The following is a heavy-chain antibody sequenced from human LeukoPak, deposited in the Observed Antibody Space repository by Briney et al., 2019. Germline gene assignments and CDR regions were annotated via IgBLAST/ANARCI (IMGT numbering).Heavy chain of an antibody. J-gene: IGHJ4*02. CDR3: ARVGALNYYGDYAKVDY. CDR2: INRDGSST. V-gene: IGHV3-74*01. D-gene: IGHD4-17*01. Sequence: PGGSLRLSCAASEFTFSRYWMHWVRQAPGKGLVWVSRINRDGSSTSYADSVKGRFTISRDNAKNTLYLQMNSLRAEDTAVYYCARVGALNYYGDYAKVDYWGQGTLVTVSS. CDR1: EFTFSRYW.